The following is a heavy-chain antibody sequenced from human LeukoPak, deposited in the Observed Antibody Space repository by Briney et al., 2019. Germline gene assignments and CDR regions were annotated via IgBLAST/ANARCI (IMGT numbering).Heavy chain of an antibody. CDR3: AREDPQTKVPEGLDV. D-gene: IGHD4/OR15-4a*01. J-gene: IGHJ6*02. V-gene: IGHV4-59*01. CDR2: IYFSGAT. Sequence: SGTLSLTCTVSGGSISTDYWSWSRQSPGKGLEGSGYIYFSGATNYSPSLKSRGTISVDTSKNQFSLKLSSVTAADTAVYYCAREDPQTKVPEGLDVWGQGTTVTVSS. CDR1: GGSISTDY.